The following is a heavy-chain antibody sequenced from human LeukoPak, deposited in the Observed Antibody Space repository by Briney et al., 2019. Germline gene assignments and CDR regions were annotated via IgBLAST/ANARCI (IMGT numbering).Heavy chain of an antibody. J-gene: IGHJ5*02. CDR3: ARDYEYSSSWYGPTPQGNWFDP. D-gene: IGHD6-13*01. CDR1: GYTFTSYY. Sequence: ASVKVSCKASGYTFTSYYMHWVRQAPGQGLEWMGIINPSGGSTSYAQKFQGRVTMTRDTSTSTVYMELSSLRSEDTAVYYCARDYEYSSSWYGPTPQGNWFDPWGQGTLVTVSS. CDR2: INPSGGST. V-gene: IGHV1-46*01.